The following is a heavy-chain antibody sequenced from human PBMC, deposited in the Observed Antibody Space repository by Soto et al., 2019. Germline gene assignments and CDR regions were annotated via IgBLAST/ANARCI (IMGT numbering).Heavy chain of an antibody. V-gene: IGHV3-33*01. CDR3: ARDLEDYYDSSGSTLFY. CDR1: GFTFSSYG. CDR2: IWYDGSNK. J-gene: IGHJ4*02. Sequence: QVQLVESGGGVVQPGRSLRLSCAASGFTFSSYGMHWVRQAPGKGLEWVAVIWYDGSNKYYADSVKGRFTISRDNSKNTLYLQMNSLRAEDTAVYYCARDLEDYYDSSGSTLFYWGQGTLVTVSS. D-gene: IGHD3-22*01.